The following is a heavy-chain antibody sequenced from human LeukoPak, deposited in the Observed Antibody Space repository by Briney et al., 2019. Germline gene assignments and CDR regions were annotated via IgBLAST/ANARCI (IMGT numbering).Heavy chain of an antibody. CDR3: AGSLRGGGWYMY. CDR1: GFTFSTYS. V-gene: IGHV3-21*01. D-gene: IGHD6-19*01. CDR2: ISSSSSSI. J-gene: IGHJ4*02. Sequence: GGSLRLPCAASGFTFSTYSMNWVRQAPGKGLEWVSSISSSSSSIYYSDSVKGRFTVSRDNAKSSLFLQMNSLRDEDTAVYYCAGSLRGGGWYMYWGQGTLVTVSS.